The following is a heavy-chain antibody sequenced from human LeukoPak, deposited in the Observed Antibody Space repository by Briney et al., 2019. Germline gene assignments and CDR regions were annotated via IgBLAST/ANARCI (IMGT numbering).Heavy chain of an antibody. Sequence: KPSQTLSLTCTVSGGSISSGGYYWSWIRQHPGKGLEWIGYIYYSGSTNYNPSLKSRVTISVDTSKNQFSLKLSSVTAADTAVYYCARSRDQEGLVVPAAAKASYSSSLGDYYYGMDVWGQGTTVTVSS. CDR1: GGSISSGGYY. J-gene: IGHJ6*02. CDR3: ARSRDQEGLVVPAAAKASYSSSLGDYYYGMDV. CDR2: IYYSGST. D-gene: IGHD2-2*01. V-gene: IGHV4-31*03.